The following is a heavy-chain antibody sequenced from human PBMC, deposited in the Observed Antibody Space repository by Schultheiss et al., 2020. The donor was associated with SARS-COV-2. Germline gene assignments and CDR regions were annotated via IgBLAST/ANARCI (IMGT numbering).Heavy chain of an antibody. CDR3: ARASMIRGVPLDV. D-gene: IGHD3-10*01. CDR1: GGSFSGYY. CDR2: IYYSGST. V-gene: IGHV4-31*11. J-gene: IGHJ6*02. Sequence: SETLSLTCAVYGGSFSGYYWSWIRQHPGKGLEWIGYIYYSGSTYYNPSLKSRVTISVDTSKNQFSLKLSSVTAADTAVYYCARASMIRGVPLDVWGQGTTVTVSS.